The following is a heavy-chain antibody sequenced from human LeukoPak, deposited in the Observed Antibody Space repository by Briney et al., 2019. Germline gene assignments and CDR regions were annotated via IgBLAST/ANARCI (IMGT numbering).Heavy chain of an antibody. J-gene: IGHJ5*02. CDR2: IIPIFGTA. CDR1: GGTFSSYA. V-gene: IGHV1-69*05. CDR3: AREVPPDCSSTSCSIYNWFDP. D-gene: IGHD2-2*01. Sequence: SVKVSCKASGGTFSSYAISWVRQAPGQGLEGMGGIIPIFGTANYAQKFQGRVTITTDESTSTAYMELSSLRSEDTAVYYCAREVPPDCSSTSCSIYNWFDPWGQGTLVTVSS.